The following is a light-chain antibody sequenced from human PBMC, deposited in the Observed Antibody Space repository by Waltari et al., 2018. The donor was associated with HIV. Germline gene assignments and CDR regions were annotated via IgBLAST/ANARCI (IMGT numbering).Light chain of an antibody. CDR2: RNN. Sequence: QSVLTQPPSASGTPGQRVTISCSGSSYNLGSNYVSWYQQLPGTAPKLLIYRNNQRPSGVPDRFSGSKSGTSASLAISGLRSEDEADYYCAAWVDSLSVVFGGGTKLTVL. CDR3: AAWVDSLSVV. CDR1: SYNLGSNY. J-gene: IGLJ2*01. V-gene: IGLV1-47*01.